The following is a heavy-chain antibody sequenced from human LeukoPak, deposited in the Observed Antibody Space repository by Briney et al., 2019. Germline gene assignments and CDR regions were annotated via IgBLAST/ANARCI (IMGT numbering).Heavy chain of an antibody. V-gene: IGHV1-2*02. D-gene: IGHD1-26*01. Sequence: ASVTVSCKSSGYTFTYWYIHGVRQAPGKGLAWVGCIHPASGGAKYAQNFQGSVIMTTDTSVSTAYMDLSSLRSNDPAVYYCARSSPPTYYLFSYYVHVWGKGSTVTVSS. J-gene: IGHJ6*03. CDR2: IHPASGGA. CDR3: ARSSPPTYYLFSYYVHV. CDR1: GYTFTYWY.